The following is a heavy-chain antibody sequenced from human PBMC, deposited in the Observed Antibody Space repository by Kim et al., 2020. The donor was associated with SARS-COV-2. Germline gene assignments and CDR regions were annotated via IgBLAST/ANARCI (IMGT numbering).Heavy chain of an antibody. CDR1: GFTFSNAW. V-gene: IGHV3-15*01. Sequence: GGSLRLSCAASGFTFSNAWMSWVRQAPGKGLEWVGRIKSKTDGGTTDYAAPVKGRFTISRDDSKNTLYLQMNSLKTEDTAVYYCTTGGVYYDSSGYYYVGGWFDPWGQGTLVTVSS. CDR3: TTGGVYYDSSGYYYVGGWFDP. CDR2: IKSKTDGGTT. D-gene: IGHD3-22*01. J-gene: IGHJ5*02.